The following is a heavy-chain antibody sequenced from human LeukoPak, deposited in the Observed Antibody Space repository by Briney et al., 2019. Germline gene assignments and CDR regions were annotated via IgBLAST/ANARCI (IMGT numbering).Heavy chain of an antibody. CDR2: INHSGST. D-gene: IGHD6-19*01. CDR1: GGSFSGYY. J-gene: IGHJ4*02. CDR3: ARSPIAVAGQNTFDY. V-gene: IGHV4-34*01. Sequence: PSETLSLTCAVYGGSFSGYYWSWIRQPPGKGLEWIGEINHSGSTNYNPSLKSRVTISVDTSKNQFSLKLSSVTAADTAVYYCARSPIAVAGQNTFDYWGQGSLVTVSS.